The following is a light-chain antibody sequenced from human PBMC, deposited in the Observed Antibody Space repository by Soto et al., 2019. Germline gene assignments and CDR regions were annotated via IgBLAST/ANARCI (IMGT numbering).Light chain of an antibody. CDR1: QSLNTY. J-gene: IGKJ2*01. CDR3: QQSYTTPVT. Sequence: DIQMTQSPSSLSASVGDRVTITCRASQSLNTYLNWYQQKPGTAPKLLIYAASSLQSGVPSRFSGSGSGTDFTLTISSLQYEDFATYHCQQSYTTPVTFGQGTKLQIK. CDR2: AAS. V-gene: IGKV1-39*01.